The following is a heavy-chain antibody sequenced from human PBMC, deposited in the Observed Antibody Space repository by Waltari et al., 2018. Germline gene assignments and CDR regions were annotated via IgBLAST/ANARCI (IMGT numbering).Heavy chain of an antibody. Sequence: EVQLVESGGGLVQPGGSLRLSCAASRFPFISHRMNWVRQAPGKGLEWVSYISSSSSTIYYADSVKGRFTISRDNAKNSLYLQMNSLRAEDTAVYYCARDRRGMNDYDLYYFDYWGQGTLVTVSS. CDR1: RFPFISHR. J-gene: IGHJ4*02. V-gene: IGHV3-48*04. CDR2: ISSSSSTI. CDR3: ARDRRGMNDYDLYYFDY. D-gene: IGHD3-3*01.